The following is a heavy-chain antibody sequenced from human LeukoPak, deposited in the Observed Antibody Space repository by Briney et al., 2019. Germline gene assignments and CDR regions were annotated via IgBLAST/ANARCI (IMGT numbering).Heavy chain of an antibody. J-gene: IGHJ3*02. D-gene: IGHD6-13*01. V-gene: IGHV3-23*01. CDR1: GYPFSSYA. Sequence: GGSLRLSYAASGYPFSSYAMTCVRQAPGGGLECVLVISYAGNAKYYTEIVKGRFTISRDNSKNSLYLQMKPLRAEDTAVYFCAKIRGSDTSTWSDAFDIWGQGTLVTVSS. CDR3: AKIRGSDTSTWSDAFDI. CDR2: ISYAGNAK.